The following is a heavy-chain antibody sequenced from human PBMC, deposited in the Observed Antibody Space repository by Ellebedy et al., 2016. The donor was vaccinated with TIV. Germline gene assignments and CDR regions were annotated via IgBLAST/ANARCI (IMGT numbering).Heavy chain of an antibody. D-gene: IGHD6-19*01. CDR1: GGSFSGYY. Sequence: SETLSLTXAVYGGSFSGYYWTWIRQPPGKGLEWIGEISYGGSTNYNPSLKSRVTISVDTSKSQFSLKLNSVTAADTAVYYCARGTVAPQPLKYFDSWGQGTLVTVSS. CDR3: ARGTVAPQPLKYFDS. V-gene: IGHV4-34*01. J-gene: IGHJ4*02. CDR2: ISYGGST.